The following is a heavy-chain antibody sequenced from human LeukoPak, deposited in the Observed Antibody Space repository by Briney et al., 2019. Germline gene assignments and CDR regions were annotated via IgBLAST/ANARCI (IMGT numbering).Heavy chain of an antibody. CDR2: ISWNSGSI. CDR1: GFTFDDYA. Sequence: GGSLRLSCAASGFTFDDYAMHWVRQAPGKGLEWVSGISWNSGSIGYADSVKGRLTISRDNAKNSLYLQMNSLRAEDTALYYCAKDAFDSSGYQPWFDPWGQGTLVTVSS. D-gene: IGHD3-22*01. V-gene: IGHV3-9*01. CDR3: AKDAFDSSGYQPWFDP. J-gene: IGHJ5*02.